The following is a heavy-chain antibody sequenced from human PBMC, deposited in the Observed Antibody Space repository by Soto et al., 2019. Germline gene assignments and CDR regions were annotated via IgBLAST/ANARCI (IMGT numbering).Heavy chain of an antibody. V-gene: IGHV1-69*01. CDR2: IIPISGTA. Sequence: QVQLVQSGAEVKKPGSSVKVSCKASGGTFSSYAISWVRQAPGQGLEWMGGIIPISGTANYAQKFQGRVTITADESTSTAYMELSSLRSDDTAVYYCARSQGSSTSLEIYYSYYYGMDVWGQGTTVTVSS. CDR1: GGTFSSYA. CDR3: ARSQGSSTSLEIYYSYYYGMDV. D-gene: IGHD2-2*01. J-gene: IGHJ6*02.